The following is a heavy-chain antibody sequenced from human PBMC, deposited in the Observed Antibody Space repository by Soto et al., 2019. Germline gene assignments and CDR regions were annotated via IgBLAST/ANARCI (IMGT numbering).Heavy chain of an antibody. V-gene: IGHV4-59*01. Sequence: SETLSLTCTVSGGSINRYYWSWIRQPPGKGLEWIGYIHYSGSANYNPSLKSRVTISVDTSKKQFSLKLTSVTAADTAVYYCARDNVSGSYINYYYYGMDVWGQGTTVTVSS. CDR3: ARDNVSGSYINYYYYGMDV. D-gene: IGHD1-26*01. CDR1: GGSINRYY. J-gene: IGHJ6*02. CDR2: IHYSGSA.